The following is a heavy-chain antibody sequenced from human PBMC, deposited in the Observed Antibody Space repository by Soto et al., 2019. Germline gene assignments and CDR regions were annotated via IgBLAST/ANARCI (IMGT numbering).Heavy chain of an antibody. Sequence: QVQLQESGPGLVKPSETLSLTCTVSGGSFKSGSYSWSWIQQPPGKGLEWIGYVYHTGRTSYNPSLKSRVSISMDTSKNQFSLNLDSVTAADTAVYFCARDFAYFDSWGQGTPVTVSS. CDR1: GGSFKSGSYS. D-gene: IGHD3-3*01. CDR2: VYHTGRT. V-gene: IGHV4-61*01. CDR3: ARDFAYFDS. J-gene: IGHJ4*02.